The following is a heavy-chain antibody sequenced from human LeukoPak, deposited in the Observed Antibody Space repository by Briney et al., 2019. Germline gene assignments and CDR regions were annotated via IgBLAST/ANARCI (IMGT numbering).Heavy chain of an antibody. Sequence: ASVKVSCTAPGYTFTSYAMNWVRQAPGQGLEWMGWINTNTGNPTYAQGFTGRFVFSLDTSVSTAYLQISSLKAEDTAVYYCARGPFGARTNWFDPWGQGTLVTVSS. D-gene: IGHD3-10*01. V-gene: IGHV7-4-1*02. J-gene: IGHJ5*02. CDR1: GYTFTSYA. CDR2: INTNTGNP. CDR3: ARGPFGARTNWFDP.